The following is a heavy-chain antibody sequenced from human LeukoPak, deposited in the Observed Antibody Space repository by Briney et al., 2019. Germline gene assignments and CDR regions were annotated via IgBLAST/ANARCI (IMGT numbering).Heavy chain of an antibody. D-gene: IGHD1-1*01. CDR3: ARAWNFDY. J-gene: IGHJ4*02. V-gene: IGHV5-51*01. CDR1: GYRFTTYW. Sequence: GESLKISCKGSGYRFTTYWIAWVRQMPGRGLEWMVIINPSDSDTRYSPSFQGQVTISADKSISNAYLQWSSLKASDSAKYYCARAWNFDYWGQGTLVTVSS. CDR2: INPSDSDT.